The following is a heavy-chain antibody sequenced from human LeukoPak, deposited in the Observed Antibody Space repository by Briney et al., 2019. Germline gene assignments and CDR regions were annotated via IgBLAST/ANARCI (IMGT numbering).Heavy chain of an antibody. CDR2: INHSGST. V-gene: IGHV4-34*01. CDR3: ARGQDIVVVPAAIPEKSFDY. Sequence: SETLSLTCAVYGGSFSGYYWSWIRQPPGKGLEWMGEINHSGSTNYNPSLKSRVTISVDTSKNQFSLKLSSVTAADTAVYYCARGQDIVVVPAAIPEKSFDYWGQGTLVTVSS. D-gene: IGHD2-2*02. CDR1: GGSFSGYY. J-gene: IGHJ4*02.